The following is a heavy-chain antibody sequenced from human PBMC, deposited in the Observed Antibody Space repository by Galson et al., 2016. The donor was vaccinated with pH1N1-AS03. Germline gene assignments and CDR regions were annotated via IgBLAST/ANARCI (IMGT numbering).Heavy chain of an antibody. D-gene: IGHD2-2*03. V-gene: IGHV3-33*01. J-gene: IGHJ4*02. Sequence: SLRLSCAASGFTFSSYIMHWVRQAPGKGLEWVAFMYDGTRQNYADSVKGRFTISRDNSKSTLYLQMDSLRADDTAVYYCARDRDWKLYDYWGQGTLVTVSS. CDR1: GFTFSSYI. CDR2: MYDGTRQ. CDR3: ARDRDWKLYDY.